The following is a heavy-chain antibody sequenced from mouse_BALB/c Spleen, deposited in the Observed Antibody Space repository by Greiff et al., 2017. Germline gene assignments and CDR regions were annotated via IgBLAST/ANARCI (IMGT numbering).Heavy chain of an antibody. CDR3: ARCTYDYGRPYAMDY. CDR2: ISYIGST. CDR1: GSSITSYYA. Sequence: EVKLQESGPGLVKPSQSLSFTCTVTGSSITSYYAWNWIRQFPVNQLEWLGNISYIGSTSYNPTLKSRISISRDTSKNQFFLQLNSVTTEDTATYYSARCTYDYGRPYAMDYWGQGTSVTVSS. V-gene: IGHV3-2*02. D-gene: IGHD2-4*01. J-gene: IGHJ4*01.